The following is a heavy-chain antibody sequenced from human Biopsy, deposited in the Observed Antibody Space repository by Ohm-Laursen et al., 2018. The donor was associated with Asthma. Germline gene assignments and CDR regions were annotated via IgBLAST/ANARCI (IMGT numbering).Heavy chain of an antibody. CDR1: GFTFSSYA. V-gene: IGHV3-23*01. D-gene: IGHD3-22*01. Sequence: SLRLSCAASGFTFSSYALSWVRQAPGKGLEWVSGISGDAQRTYYEDSVKGRFTISRDNSKNTIYLQLNSLRAEDTAVYYCAKARIHHFYDSSGYYQHDWGQGTLVTVSS. CDR3: AKARIHHFYDSSGYYQHD. J-gene: IGHJ4*02. CDR2: ISGDAQRT.